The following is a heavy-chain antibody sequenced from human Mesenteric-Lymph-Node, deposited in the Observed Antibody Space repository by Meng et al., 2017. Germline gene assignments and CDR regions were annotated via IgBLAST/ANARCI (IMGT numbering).Heavy chain of an antibody. CDR1: GFMFSNYA. D-gene: IGHD6-13*01. V-gene: IGHV3-23*01. Sequence: GESLKISCAASGFMFSNYAMTWVRQAPGKGLEWVSLISRGSGSTYHADSVKGRFSISRVNSENTLYLQMNSLTAEDTAVYYCAKVHDSTWQFDYWGQGTLVTVSS. CDR3: AKVHDSTWQFDY. CDR2: ISRGSGST. J-gene: IGHJ4*02.